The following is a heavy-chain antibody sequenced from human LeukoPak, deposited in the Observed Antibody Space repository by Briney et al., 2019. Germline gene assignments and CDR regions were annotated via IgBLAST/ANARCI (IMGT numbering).Heavy chain of an antibody. Sequence: GGSLRLSCVASGFTFSNYAMSWVRQAPGKGLEWVSAITGSGTSTYYADSLKGRFTISRDNSKNTVFLQMNSLRHEDTAIYYSVIWGDYVVLTGYYVPDYWGQGTLVTVSS. CDR1: GFTFSNYA. J-gene: IGHJ4*02. V-gene: IGHV3-23*01. D-gene: IGHD3-9*01. CDR2: ITGSGTST. CDR3: VIWGDYVVLTGYYVPDY.